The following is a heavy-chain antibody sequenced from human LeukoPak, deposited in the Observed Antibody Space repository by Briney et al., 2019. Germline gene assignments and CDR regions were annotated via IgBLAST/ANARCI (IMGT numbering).Heavy chain of an antibody. CDR3: ARAPIAAAGIDY. CDR1: GFTFSSYG. J-gene: IGHJ4*02. D-gene: IGHD6-13*01. V-gene: IGHV3-30*02. Sequence: GGSLRLSCAASGFTFSSYGMHWVRRAPGKGLEWVAFIRYDGSNKYYADSVKGRFTISRDNSKNTLYLQMNSLRAEDTAVYYCARAPIAAAGIDYWGQGTLVTVSS. CDR2: IRYDGSNK.